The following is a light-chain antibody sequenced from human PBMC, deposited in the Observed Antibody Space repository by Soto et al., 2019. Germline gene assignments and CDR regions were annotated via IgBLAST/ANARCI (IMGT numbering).Light chain of an antibody. CDR3: QHYNNWPLT. CDR1: QTVSNN. J-gene: IGKJ4*01. CDR2: FAS. V-gene: IGKV3-15*01. Sequence: EVGMTQSPATLSVSPGETVTLSCRTSQTVSNNLAWYQQRPGQAPRLLIYFASTRATGIPARFSGSGSGTEFTLTISSLQSEDFAVYYCQHYNNWPLTCGGGTTVETK.